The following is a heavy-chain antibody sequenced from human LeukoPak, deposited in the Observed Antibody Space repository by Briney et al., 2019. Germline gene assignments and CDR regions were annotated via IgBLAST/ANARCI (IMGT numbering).Heavy chain of an antibody. CDR2: IYHSGNT. V-gene: IGHV4-38-2*02. J-gene: IGHJ4*02. CDR3: AREDCSSTTCYVRGYFDY. Sequence: PSETLSLTCTVSDYSSNSGYYWGWIRQPPGKGLEWIGNIYHSGNTYYNPSLKSRVTISIDTSKKQFSLKLSSVTAADTAIYYCAREDCSSTTCYVRGYFDYWGQGTLVTVSS. D-gene: IGHD2-2*01. CDR1: DYSSNSGYY.